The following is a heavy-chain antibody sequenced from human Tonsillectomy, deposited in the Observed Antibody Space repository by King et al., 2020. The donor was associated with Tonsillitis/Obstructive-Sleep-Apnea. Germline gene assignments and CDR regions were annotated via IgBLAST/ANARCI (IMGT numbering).Heavy chain of an antibody. V-gene: IGHV3-7*04. CDR2: IKQDGSEK. D-gene: IGHD6-19*01. J-gene: IGHJ4*02. CDR3: ARVRGSGCLDY. Sequence: VQLVESGGGLVQPGGSLRLSCAASGFTFSSYWMSWGRQAPGKGLEWVANIKQDGSEKNYVDSVKGRFTISGDNAKNSLYLQMNSLRAVDTAVYYCARVRGSGCLDYWGQGTLVTVSS. CDR1: GFTFSSYW.